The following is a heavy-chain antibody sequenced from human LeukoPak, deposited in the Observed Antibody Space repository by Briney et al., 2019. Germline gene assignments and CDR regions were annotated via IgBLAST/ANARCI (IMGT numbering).Heavy chain of an antibody. CDR2: IYNGGST. D-gene: IGHD1-26*01. V-gene: IGHV3-66*01. CDR1: GFTVSSNY. CDR3: ARVAPSLVGPTDY. J-gene: IGHJ4*02. Sequence: GGSLRLSCAASGFTVSSNYMSWVRQAPGKGLEWVSVIYNGGSTYYADSVKGRFTISRDNSKNTVYLQMNSLRAEDTAVYYCARVAPSLVGPTDYWGQETLVPVPS.